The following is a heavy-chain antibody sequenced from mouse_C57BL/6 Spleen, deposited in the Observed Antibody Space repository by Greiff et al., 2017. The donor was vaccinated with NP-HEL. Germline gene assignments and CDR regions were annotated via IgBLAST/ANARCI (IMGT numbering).Heavy chain of an antibody. J-gene: IGHJ3*01. D-gene: IGHD3-2*02. CDR1: GYTFTSYW. Sequence: QVQLQQPGAELVRPGSSVKLSCKASGYTFTSYWMDWVKQRPGQGLEWIGNIYPSDSETHYNQKFKDKATLTVDKSSSTAYMQLSSLTSEDSAVYYCARGGDSSGYAWGKGTLVTVSA. CDR2: IYPSDSET. CDR3: ARGGDSSGYA. V-gene: IGHV1-61*01.